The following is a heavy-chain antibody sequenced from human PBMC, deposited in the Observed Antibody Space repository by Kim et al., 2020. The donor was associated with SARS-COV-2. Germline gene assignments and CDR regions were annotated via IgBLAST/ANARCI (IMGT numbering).Heavy chain of an antibody. V-gene: IGHV3-48*03. CDR3: ARGSGNITISTGDI. Sequence: GGSLRLSCAASGFTFSSYEMNWVRQAPGKGLEWVSYISSSGSTIYYADSVKGRSTISRDNAKNSLYLQMNSLRAEDTAVYYCARGSGNITISTGDIWGQGTMVTVSS. J-gene: IGHJ3*02. D-gene: IGHD3-3*01. CDR2: ISSSGSTI. CDR1: GFTFSSYE.